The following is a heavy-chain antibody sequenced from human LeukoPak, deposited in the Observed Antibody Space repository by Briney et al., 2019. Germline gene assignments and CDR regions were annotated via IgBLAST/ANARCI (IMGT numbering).Heavy chain of an antibody. J-gene: IGHJ4*02. D-gene: IGHD5-18*01. Sequence: ASVKVSCKVSGYTLIELSMHWVRQAPGKGLEWMGGFDPEDGETIYAQKFQGRVTMTEDTSTDTAYMELSSLRSEDTAVYYCATGYGLNFAFDYWGQGTLVTVSS. V-gene: IGHV1-24*01. CDR2: FDPEDGET. CDR1: GYTLIELS. CDR3: ATGYGLNFAFDY.